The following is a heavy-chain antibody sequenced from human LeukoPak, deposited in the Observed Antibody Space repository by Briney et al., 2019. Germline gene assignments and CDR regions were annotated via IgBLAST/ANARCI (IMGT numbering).Heavy chain of an antibody. Sequence: PSETLSLTCAVYGGSFSGYYWSWIRQPPGKGLEWIGEINHSGSTNYNPSLKSRVTISVDTSKNQFSLKLSSVTAADTAVYYCAGVRAPAVRGVAYFDYWGQGTLVTVSS. CDR2: INHSGST. CDR1: GGSFSGYY. CDR3: AGVRAPAVRGVAYFDY. V-gene: IGHV4-34*01. J-gene: IGHJ4*02. D-gene: IGHD3-10*01.